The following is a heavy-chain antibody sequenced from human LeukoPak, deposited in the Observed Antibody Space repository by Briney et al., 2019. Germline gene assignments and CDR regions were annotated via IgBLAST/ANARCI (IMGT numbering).Heavy chain of an antibody. CDR3: ARDLEDYNNYGEMAI. D-gene: IGHD4-11*01. CDR2: ISWHSGSI. J-gene: IGHJ4*02. Sequence: GRSLRLSCAASGFTFHDYAMHWVRQAPGKGLEWVSGISWHSGSIGYADSVKGRFTISRDNAKNSLYLQMNSLRAEDTAVYYCARDLEDYNNYGEMAIWGQGTLVTVSS. CDR1: GFTFHDYA. V-gene: IGHV3-9*01.